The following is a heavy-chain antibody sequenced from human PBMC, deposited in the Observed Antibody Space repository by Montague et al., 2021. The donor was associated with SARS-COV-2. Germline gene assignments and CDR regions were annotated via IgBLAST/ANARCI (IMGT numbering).Heavy chain of an antibody. CDR1: GFTFSTYW. J-gene: IGHJ4*02. D-gene: IGHD7-27*01. CDR3: AKDKWGGLDY. V-gene: IGHV3-7*01. Sequence: SLRLSCAASGFTFSTYWMSWVRQVPGKGLEWVANIKEDGTEKYYVDSVKGRFTISIDNAKSSLFLHMNSLRADDTAVYYCAKDKWGGLDYWGQGTLVTVSS. CDR2: IKEDGTEK.